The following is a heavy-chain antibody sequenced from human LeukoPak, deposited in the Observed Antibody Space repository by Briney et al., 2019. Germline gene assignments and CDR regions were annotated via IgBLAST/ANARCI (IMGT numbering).Heavy chain of an antibody. CDR3: ARRSSSWYQVIDY. D-gene: IGHD6-13*01. J-gene: IGHJ4*02. V-gene: IGHV4-34*01. Sequence: SETLSLTCAVYGGSFSGYYWSWIRHPPWKRLEWIGEINHSGSTNYNPSLKSRVTISVDTSKNQFSLKLGSVTAADTAVYYCARRSSSWYQVIDYWGQGTLVTVSS. CDR1: GGSFSGYY. CDR2: INHSGST.